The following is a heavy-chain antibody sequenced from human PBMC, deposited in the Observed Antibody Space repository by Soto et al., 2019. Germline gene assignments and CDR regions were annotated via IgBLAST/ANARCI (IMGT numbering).Heavy chain of an antibody. D-gene: IGHD3-22*01. CDR1: GGSVTSYW. Sequence: NWRKVAGGSVTSYWVGWVSKMPAKGLEWMGRIDPSDSYANYSPSFQGHVTFSADKSISTAYLQWSSLRASDTAMYYCARHKAFYYDSSGAWGQGTMVTGSS. V-gene: IGHV5-10-1*01. CDR2: IDPSDSYA. CDR3: ARHKAFYYDSSGA. J-gene: IGHJ5*02.